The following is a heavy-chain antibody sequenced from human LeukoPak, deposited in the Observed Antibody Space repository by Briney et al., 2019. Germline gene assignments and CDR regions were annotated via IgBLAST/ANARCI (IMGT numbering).Heavy chain of an antibody. CDR2: ISSNGGST. Sequence: GGSLRLCCAASGFTFSSYAMHWVRQAPGKGLEYVSAISSNGGSTYYANSVKGRFTISRDNSKNTLYLQMGSLRAEDMAVYYCARDFSSSWYGSLDYWGQGTLVTVSS. V-gene: IGHV3-64*01. D-gene: IGHD6-13*01. J-gene: IGHJ4*02. CDR1: GFTFSSYA. CDR3: ARDFSSSWYGSLDY.